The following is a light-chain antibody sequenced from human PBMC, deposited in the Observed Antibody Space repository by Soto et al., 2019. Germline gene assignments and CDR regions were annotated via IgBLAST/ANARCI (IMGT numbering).Light chain of an antibody. CDR3: QSYDSSLSGV. Sequence: QLVLTQPPSVSGAPGQRVTISCTGSSSNIGAGYDVHWYQQLPGTAPKLLIYGNSNRPSGVPDRFSGSKSGTSASLAITGLQAEDEADYYRQSYDSSLSGVFGGGTKLTVL. CDR2: GNS. J-gene: IGLJ2*01. V-gene: IGLV1-40*01. CDR1: SSNIGAGYD.